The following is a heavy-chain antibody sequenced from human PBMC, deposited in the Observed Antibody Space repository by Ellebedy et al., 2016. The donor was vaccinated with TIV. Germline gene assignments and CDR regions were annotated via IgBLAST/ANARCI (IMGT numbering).Heavy chain of an antibody. CDR1: GFTTSG. V-gene: IGHV3-30*02. D-gene: IGHD5-12*01. CDR3: AKDRLQWTLRGAFDV. CDR2: IRSDGSKK. J-gene: IGHJ3*01. Sequence: GESLKISCAASGFTTSGMHWVRQAPGKGLEWVAFIRSDGSKKYYADSVRGRFTISRDNSKNTLYLHMNSLGAEDTAMYYCAKDRLQWTLRGAFDVWGQGTLVTVSS.